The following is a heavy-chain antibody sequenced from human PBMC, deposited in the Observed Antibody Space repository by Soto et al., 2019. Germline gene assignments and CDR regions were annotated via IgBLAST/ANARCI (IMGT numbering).Heavy chain of an antibody. CDR2: INPNSGGT. CDR1: GYTFTGYY. D-gene: IGHD2-15*01. J-gene: IGHJ3*02. V-gene: IGHV1-2*04. CDR3: ARDNIGGCSCVISYSPQGYAFDI. Sequence: ASVKVSCKASGYTFTGYYMHWVRQAPGQGLEWMGWINPNSGGTDYAQKFQGWVTMTRDTSISTAYMELSRLRSDDTAVYYCARDNIGGCSCVISYSPQGYAFDIWGPGPMVTVSS.